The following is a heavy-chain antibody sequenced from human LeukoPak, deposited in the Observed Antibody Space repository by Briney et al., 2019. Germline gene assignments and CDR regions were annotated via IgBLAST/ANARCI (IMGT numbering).Heavy chain of an antibody. CDR1: GDSISSDSYY. V-gene: IGHV4-30-2*01. Sequence: SQTLSLTCTVSGDSISSDSYYWSWIRQPPGKGLEWIGYMSHSGNTYYNPSLTSRVIISVDRSKNQFSLQLASVTAADTAVYFCARDRRQAPAAIDYWGQGALVTVSS. D-gene: IGHD2-2*01. J-gene: IGHJ4*02. CDR3: ARDRRQAPAAIDY. CDR2: MSHSGNT.